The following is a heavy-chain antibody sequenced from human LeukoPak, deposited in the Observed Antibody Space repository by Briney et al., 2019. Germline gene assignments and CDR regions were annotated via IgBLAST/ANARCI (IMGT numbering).Heavy chain of an antibody. V-gene: IGHV1-46*03. Sequence: ASVTVSCKASGYTFTSYYMHWLRPAPAQGLEWMGIINPSGCSTSYAQKFQGRVTMTRDTSTSTVYLELSSLGSEDPARDFWAGGEGSYYYDSSVPIWGQGTMVTVSS. CDR2: INPSGCST. J-gene: IGHJ3*02. D-gene: IGHD3-22*01. CDR3: AGGEGSYYYDSSVPI. CDR1: GYTFTSYY.